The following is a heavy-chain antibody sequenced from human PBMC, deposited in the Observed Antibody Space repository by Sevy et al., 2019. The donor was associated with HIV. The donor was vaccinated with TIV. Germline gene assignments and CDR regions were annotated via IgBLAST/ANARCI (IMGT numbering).Heavy chain of an antibody. D-gene: IGHD1-1*01. CDR2: LKSKADGGTV. CDR1: GFTFGDYA. V-gene: IGHV3-49*04. Sequence: GGSLRLSCTTSGFTFGDYAMNWVRQSPGKGLEWVAFLKSKADGGTVDHAASVKGRFTISRDDSKSIAYLQMNDLTTEDTGVYYCTRWKGLQSIFDYWGQGALVTVSS. CDR3: TRWKGLQSIFDY. J-gene: IGHJ4*02.